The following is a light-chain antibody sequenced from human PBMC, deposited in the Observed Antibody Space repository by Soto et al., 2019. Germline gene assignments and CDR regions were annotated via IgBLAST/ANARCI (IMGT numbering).Light chain of an antibody. CDR2: AAS. J-gene: IGKJ1*01. V-gene: IGKV1-39*01. CDR3: HQSFSTPRT. Sequence: DIQMTQSPSSQSASVGDRVTITCRASQSINSYLNWYQQKPGKAPKLLIYAASSLQSGVPSRFSGSVSETDFTLTISSLHPDDFATYYWHQSFSTPRTFGQGTRVEI. CDR1: QSINSY.